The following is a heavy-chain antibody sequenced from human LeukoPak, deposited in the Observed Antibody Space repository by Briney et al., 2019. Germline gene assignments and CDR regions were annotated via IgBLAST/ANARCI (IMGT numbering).Heavy chain of an antibody. J-gene: IGHJ4*02. CDR1: GFTFSSYA. D-gene: IGHD6-19*01. CDR2: ISGSGGNT. V-gene: IGHV3-23*01. Sequence: PGGSLRLSCAASGFTFSSYAMSWVRQAPGKGLEWVSAISGSGGNTYYADSVKGRFTISRDNSKNTLYLQMNSLRAEDTAVYYCAKGYSSGWYLIDYWGQGTLVTVSS. CDR3: AKGYSSGWYLIDY.